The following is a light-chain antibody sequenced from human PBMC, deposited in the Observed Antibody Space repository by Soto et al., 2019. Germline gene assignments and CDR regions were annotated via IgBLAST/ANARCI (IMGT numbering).Light chain of an antibody. V-gene: IGKV3-15*01. Sequence: EIVMTQSPAPMSVSPGQRATLSCRDRQSVNSNVAWYKQKPGQAPRLLIYGASTMATGILDRFSDSGSWTEFTLTISSRQSEDFAVYYCQHYHNWRLTFGGWTNVEFK. CDR2: GAS. J-gene: IGKJ4*02. CDR3: QHYHNWRLT. CDR1: QSVNSN.